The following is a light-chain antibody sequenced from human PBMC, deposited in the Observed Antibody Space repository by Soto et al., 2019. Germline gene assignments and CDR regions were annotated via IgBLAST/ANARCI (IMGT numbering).Light chain of an antibody. CDR3: QQSNSFPLT. J-gene: IGKJ4*01. CDR1: QGISSW. CDR2: AAF. Sequence: DIQMTQSPSSVSASVGDRVTITCRASQGISSWLAWYQQKPGKAPKLLIYAAFILKSGVPSRFSGSASGTDFTLTIRRLQPEDFANYYCQQSNSFPLTFGGGTKVEIK. V-gene: IGKV1-12*01.